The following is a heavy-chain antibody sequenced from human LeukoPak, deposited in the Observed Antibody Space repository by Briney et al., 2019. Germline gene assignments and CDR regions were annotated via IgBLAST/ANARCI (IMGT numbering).Heavy chain of an antibody. V-gene: IGHV3-30*02. CDR3: AKDSQDTVVVPAGIDY. D-gene: IGHD2-2*01. J-gene: IGHJ4*02. CDR1: GFTFSSYG. Sequence: PGGSLRLSXAASGFTFSSYGMHWVRQAPGKGLEWVAFIRYDGSNKYYADSVKGRFTISRDNSRNTLSLQMNSLRAEDTAVYYCAKDSQDTVVVPAGIDYWGQGTLVTVSS. CDR2: IRYDGSNK.